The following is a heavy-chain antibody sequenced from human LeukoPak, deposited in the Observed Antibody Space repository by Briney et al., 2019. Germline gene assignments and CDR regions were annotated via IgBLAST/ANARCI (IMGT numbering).Heavy chain of an antibody. CDR1: GGSISSSSYY. CDR2: IYYSGIT. J-gene: IGHJ5*02. D-gene: IGHD2-15*01. Sequence: SETLSLTCTVSGGSISSSSYYWGWIRQPPGKGLEWIGSIYYSGITYYNPSLKGRVTISVDTSKNQFSLKLSSVTAADTAVYYCARHRGCSGGSCYPNWFDPWGQGTLVTVSS. V-gene: IGHV4-39*01. CDR3: ARHRGCSGGSCYPNWFDP.